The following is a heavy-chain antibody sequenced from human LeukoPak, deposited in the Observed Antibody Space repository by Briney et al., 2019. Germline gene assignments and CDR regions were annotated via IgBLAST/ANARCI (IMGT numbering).Heavy chain of an antibody. J-gene: IGHJ4*02. V-gene: IGHV3-21*04. CDR2: ISTGSDYI. CDR1: GFIFRHYI. Sequence: GGSLRLSCAGSGFIFRHYIMTWVRRAPGKGLEWVSSISTGSDYIYYADSWKGRFTISRDNAENTLYLQMNSLRAEDTAVYYCAKVVREQLAFTFDYWGQGTLVTVSS. CDR3: AKVVREQLAFTFDY. D-gene: IGHD3-10*01.